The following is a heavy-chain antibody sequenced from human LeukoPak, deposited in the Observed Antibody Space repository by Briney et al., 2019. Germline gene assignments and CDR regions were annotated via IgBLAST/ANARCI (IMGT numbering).Heavy chain of an antibody. J-gene: IGHJ6*02. CDR1: GYTFTSYD. D-gene: IGHD3-10*01. CDR3: ARGVRTSLWFGTYYYYGMDV. CDR2: MNPNSGNT. Sequence: GASVKVSCKASGYTFTSYDINWVRQATGQGLEWMGWMNPNSGNTGYAQKFQGRVTMTRNTSISTAYMELSSLRSEDTAVYYCARGVRTSLWFGTYYYYGMDVWGQGTTVTVSS. V-gene: IGHV1-8*01.